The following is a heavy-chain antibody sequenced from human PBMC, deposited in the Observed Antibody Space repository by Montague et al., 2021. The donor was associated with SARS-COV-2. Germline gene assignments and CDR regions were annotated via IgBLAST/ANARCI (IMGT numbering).Heavy chain of an antibody. CDR1: GGSVDSGSYF. V-gene: IGHV4-61*01. CDR3: AILQRDFEWFDFDF. J-gene: IGHJ4*02. CDR2: IFYTGTT. Sequence: SETLSLTCAVSGGSVDSGSYFWSWIRQPPGKGLEWIGNIFYTGTTNYNPPLKSRVTISIETSQNQFSLNLSSVATADTAVYYCAILQRDFEWFDFDFWGQGSLVTVSS. D-gene: IGHD3-9*01.